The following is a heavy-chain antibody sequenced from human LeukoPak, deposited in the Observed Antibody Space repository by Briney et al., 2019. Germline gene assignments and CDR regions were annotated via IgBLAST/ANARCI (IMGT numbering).Heavy chain of an antibody. CDR1: VDSVPSNSAA. D-gene: IGHD5-12*01. CDR2: TYYRSKWYD. V-gene: IGHV6-1*01. J-gene: IGHJ4*02. CDR3: ARGHGGYIDS. Sequence: SQTLSLTCGIWVDSVPSNSAAWNWIRQSPSRGLELVGRTYYRSKWYDAYAESVKGRITIKPDTSSNQFSLQLDSVTPEDTAVYYCARGHGGYIDSWGQGTLVTVSS.